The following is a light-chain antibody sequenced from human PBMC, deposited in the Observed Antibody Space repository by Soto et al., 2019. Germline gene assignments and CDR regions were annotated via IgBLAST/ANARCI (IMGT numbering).Light chain of an antibody. CDR1: SSNIGSNT. Sequence: QAVLTQPPSTSGTPGQRVTISCSGSSSNIGSNTVNWYQQLPGTAPKLLIYNSNQRPSGVPDRFSGSKSGTSASLAISGLQSEDEADYYCASWDDSLNVVVFGGGTKLTVL. CDR3: ASWDDSLNVVV. J-gene: IGLJ2*01. CDR2: NSN. V-gene: IGLV1-44*01.